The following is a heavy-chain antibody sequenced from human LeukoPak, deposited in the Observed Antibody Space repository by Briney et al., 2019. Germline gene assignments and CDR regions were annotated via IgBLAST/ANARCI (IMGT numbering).Heavy chain of an antibody. V-gene: IGHV4-59*01. CDR1: GGSISSYY. CDR3: ARVGSSGWYIWEYYYMDV. J-gene: IGHJ6*03. CDR2: IYYSGST. Sequence: PSETLSLTCTVSGGSISSYYWSWIRQPPGKGLEWIGYIYYSGSTNYNPSLKSRVTISVDTSKNQFSLKLSSVTAADTAVYYCARVGSSGWYIWEYYYMDVWGKGTTVTVSS. D-gene: IGHD6-19*01.